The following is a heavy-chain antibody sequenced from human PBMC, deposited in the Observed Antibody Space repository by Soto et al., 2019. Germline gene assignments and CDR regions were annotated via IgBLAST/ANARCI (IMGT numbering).Heavy chain of an antibody. CDR2: INHSGST. J-gene: IGHJ6*03. D-gene: IGHD3-3*01. CDR1: GGSFSGYY. CDR3: ARATYYDFWSGHRSPYYYYYMDV. Sequence: QVQLQQWGAGLLKPSETLSLTCAVYGGSFSGYYWSGIRQPPGKGLEWIGEINHSGSTNYNPSLKSRGTISVDTSKNQFSLKMSSVTAADTAVYYCARATYYDFWSGHRSPYYYYYMDVWGKGTTVTVSS. V-gene: IGHV4-34*01.